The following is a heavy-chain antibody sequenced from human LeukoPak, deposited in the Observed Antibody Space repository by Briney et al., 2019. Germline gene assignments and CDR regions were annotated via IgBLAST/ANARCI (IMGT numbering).Heavy chain of an antibody. J-gene: IGHJ4*02. CDR2: IVVASGNT. CDR3: AREVGSYGQYYFDY. V-gene: IGHV1-58*01. CDR1: GFTFTRSA. Sequence: ASVKVSCKASGFTFTRSAVQWVRQARGQRPEWIGWIVVASGNTNYAQKFQGRVTITRDMSTSTAYMELSSLRSEDTAVYYCAREVGSYGQYYFDYWGQGTLVTVSS. D-gene: IGHD5-18*01.